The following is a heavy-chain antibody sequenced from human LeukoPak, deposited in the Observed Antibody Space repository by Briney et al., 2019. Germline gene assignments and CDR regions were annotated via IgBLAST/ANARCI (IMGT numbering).Heavy chain of an antibody. Sequence: SLRLSCAASGFTFDDYAMHWVRQAPGKGLEWVSGISWNSGSIGYADSVKGRFTISRDNSKNTVDLQMNSLRAEDTAVYYCAKEERAAAGRDFEYWGQGILVTVSS. D-gene: IGHD6-13*01. CDR2: ISWNSGSI. CDR1: GFTFDDYA. V-gene: IGHV3-9*01. CDR3: AKEERAAAGRDFEY. J-gene: IGHJ4*02.